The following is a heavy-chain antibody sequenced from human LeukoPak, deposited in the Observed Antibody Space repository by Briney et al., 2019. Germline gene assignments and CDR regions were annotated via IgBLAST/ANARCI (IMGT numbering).Heavy chain of an antibody. J-gene: IGHJ3*02. Sequence: SVKVSCKASGGTFSSYAISWVRQAPGQGLEWMGGIIPIFGTANHAQKFQGRVTITTDESTSTAYMELSSLRSEDTAVYYCARELTYYYDSSGRGYAFDIWGQGTMVTVSS. D-gene: IGHD3-22*01. CDR2: IIPIFGTA. CDR1: GGTFSSYA. CDR3: ARELTYYYDSSGRGYAFDI. V-gene: IGHV1-69*05.